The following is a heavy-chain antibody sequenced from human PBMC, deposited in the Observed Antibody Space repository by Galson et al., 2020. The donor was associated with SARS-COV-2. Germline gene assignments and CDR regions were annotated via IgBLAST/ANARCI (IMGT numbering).Heavy chain of an antibody. CDR1: GFTFGDYA. CDR3: TVTTGEAWFDP. Sequence: GESLKISCTASGFTFGDYAMSWFRQAPGKGLEWVGFIRSEAYGGTTEYAASVKGRFTISRDDSKSIAYLQMNSLKTEDTAVYYCTVTTGEAWFDPWGQGTLVTVSS. CDR2: IRSEAYGGTT. D-gene: IGHD4-17*01. J-gene: IGHJ5*02. V-gene: IGHV3-49*03.